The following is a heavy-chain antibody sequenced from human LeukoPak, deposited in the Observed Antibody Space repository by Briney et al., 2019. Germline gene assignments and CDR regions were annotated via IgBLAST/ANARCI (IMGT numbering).Heavy chain of an antibody. J-gene: IGHJ2*01. CDR2: IRYDGSNK. Sequence: GGSLRLSCAASGFTFSSYGMHWVRQAPGKGLEWVAFIRYDGSNKYYADSVKGRFTISRDNSKNTLYLQMNSLRAEDTAVYYCARHVPWRTMTSRWYFDLWGRGTLVTVSS. CDR3: ARHVPWRTMTSRWYFDL. D-gene: IGHD3-22*01. V-gene: IGHV3-30*02. CDR1: GFTFSSYG.